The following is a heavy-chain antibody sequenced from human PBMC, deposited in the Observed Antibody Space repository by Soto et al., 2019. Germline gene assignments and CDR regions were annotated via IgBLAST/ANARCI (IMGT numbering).Heavy chain of an antibody. Sequence: GGSLRLSCAASGFTFSSYSMNWVRQAPGKGLEWVSSISSSSSYIYYADSVKGRFTISRDNAKNSLYLQMNSLRAEDTAVYYCARDPVYDGLGKHFDYWGQGTLVTVSS. J-gene: IGHJ4*02. V-gene: IGHV3-21*01. CDR1: GFTFSSYS. CDR2: ISSSSSYI. CDR3: ARDPVYDGLGKHFDY. D-gene: IGHD2-8*01.